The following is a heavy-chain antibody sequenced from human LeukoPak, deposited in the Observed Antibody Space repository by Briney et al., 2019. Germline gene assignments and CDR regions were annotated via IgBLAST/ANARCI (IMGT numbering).Heavy chain of an antibody. J-gene: IGHJ4*02. V-gene: IGHV1-8*03. CDR3: ARGGEVPAAIWNY. Sequence: ASVKVSCKASGFTFTSYGISWVRQAPGQGLEWMGWMNPNSGNTGYAQKFQGRVTITRNTSISTAYMELSSLRSEDTAVYYCARGGEVPAAIWNYWGQGTLVTVSS. CDR1: GFTFTSYG. CDR2: MNPNSGNT. D-gene: IGHD2-2*01.